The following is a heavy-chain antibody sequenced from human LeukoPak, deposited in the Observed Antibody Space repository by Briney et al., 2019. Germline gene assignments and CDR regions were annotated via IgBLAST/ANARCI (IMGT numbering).Heavy chain of an antibody. D-gene: IGHD3-10*01. J-gene: IGHJ5*01. Sequence: QAGGSLRLSCVASEFIFSDYWMSWVRQAPGKGLEGVANIKQGGREEKYVGSVKGRFAISRDDAKSTLYLQMDSLSGDDTAVYYCARDNGGWFDSWGRGTLVTVSS. CDR2: IKQGGREE. CDR3: ARDNGGWFDS. CDR1: EFIFSDYW. V-gene: IGHV3-7*03.